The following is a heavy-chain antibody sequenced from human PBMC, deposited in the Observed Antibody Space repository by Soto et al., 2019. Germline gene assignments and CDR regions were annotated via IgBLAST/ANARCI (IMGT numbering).Heavy chain of an antibody. CDR3: SREGGAEGAFDI. J-gene: IGHJ3*02. Sequence: QVQLVQSGAEVKKPGASVKVSCKASGYTLTSYYMHWVRHAPGQGLEWMGMINPSGGRTSYAQKFQCRVTMTRDTSTGTVYMDLSGLRSEDAAVHYCSREGGAEGAFDIGGQGTKVTVSS. V-gene: IGHV1-46*01. D-gene: IGHD4-17*01. CDR1: GYTLTSYY. CDR2: INPSGGRT.